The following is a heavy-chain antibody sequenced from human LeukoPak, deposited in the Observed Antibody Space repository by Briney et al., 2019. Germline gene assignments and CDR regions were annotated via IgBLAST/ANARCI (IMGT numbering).Heavy chain of an antibody. CDR2: IFPGDSDT. V-gene: IGHV5-51*01. CDR1: EDTFNNYW. Sequence: RRESLKISCEASEDTFNNYWIAWVRHGPGKGLEWVGIIFPGDSDTRYSPSLQGPVTISADKSVITAYLQWGSLKASESAMYYCVRDRNGRDAFDIWGLGTRVTVSS. D-gene: IGHD1-14*01. J-gene: IGHJ3*02. CDR3: VRDRNGRDAFDI.